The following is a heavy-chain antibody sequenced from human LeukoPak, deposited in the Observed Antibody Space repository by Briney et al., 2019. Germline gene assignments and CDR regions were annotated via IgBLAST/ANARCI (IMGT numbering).Heavy chain of an antibody. CDR1: GFTLSNAW. Sequence: GGSLRLSCAASGFTLSNAWMSWVRQAPGKGLEWVGRIKSKTDGGTTDYAASVKGRFTISRDDSKNTLYLQMNSLRTEDTAVYYCTTDDIAVAGTVDYWGQGTLVTVSS. CDR3: TTDDIAVAGTVDY. V-gene: IGHV3-15*01. D-gene: IGHD6-19*01. CDR2: IKSKTDGGTT. J-gene: IGHJ4*02.